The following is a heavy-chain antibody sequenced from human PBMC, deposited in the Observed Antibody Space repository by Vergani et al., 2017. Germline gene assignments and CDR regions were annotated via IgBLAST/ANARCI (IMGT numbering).Heavy chain of an antibody. CDR1: GFTFDDYT. CDR3: AKGTYGDYLVNWFDP. V-gene: IGHV3-43*01. Sequence: EVQLVESGGVVVQPGGSLRLSCAASGFTFDDYTMHWVRQAPGKVLEWVSLISWDGGSTYYADSVKGRFPISRDNSKNSLYLQMNSLRTEDTALYYCAKGTYGDYLVNWFDPWGQGTLVTVSS. D-gene: IGHD4-17*01. CDR2: ISWDGGST. J-gene: IGHJ5*02.